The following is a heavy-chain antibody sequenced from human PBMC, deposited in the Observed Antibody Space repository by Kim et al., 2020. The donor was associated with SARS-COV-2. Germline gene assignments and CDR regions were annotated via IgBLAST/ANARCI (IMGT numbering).Heavy chain of an antibody. J-gene: IGHJ3*02. Sequence: GGSLRLSCAASGFTFSNAWMSWVRQAPGKGLEWVGRINSKTDGGTTYYAAPVKGRFTISRDDSKNTLYLQMNSLKTEDTAVYYCTTEHDGTDSFDIWGQG. V-gene: IGHV3-15*01. D-gene: IGHD1-1*01. CDR2: INSKTDGGTT. CDR3: TTEHDGTDSFDI. CDR1: GFTFSNAW.